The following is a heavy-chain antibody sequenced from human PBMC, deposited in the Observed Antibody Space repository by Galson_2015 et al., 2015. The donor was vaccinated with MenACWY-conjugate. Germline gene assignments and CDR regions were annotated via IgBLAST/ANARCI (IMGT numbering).Heavy chain of an antibody. J-gene: IGHJ4*02. CDR1: GGSISSSNW. CDR3: ARDNYYYDSSGYPTIDY. D-gene: IGHD3-22*01. CDR2: IYHSGST. Sequence: ETLSLTCAVSGGSISSSNWWSWVRQPPGKGLEWIGEIYHSGSTNYNPSLKSRVTISVDKSKNQFSLKLSSVTAADTAVYYCARDNYYYDSSGYPTIDYWGQGTLVTVSS. V-gene: IGHV4-4*02.